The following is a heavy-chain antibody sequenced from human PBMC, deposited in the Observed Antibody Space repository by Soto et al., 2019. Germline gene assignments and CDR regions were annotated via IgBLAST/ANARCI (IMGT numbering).Heavy chain of an antibody. CDR2: IWYDGSNK. J-gene: IGHJ4*02. V-gene: IGHV3-33*01. CDR3: ARADVLLWFGELGYFDY. D-gene: IGHD3-10*01. Sequence: GGSLRLSCAASGFTFSSYGMHWVRQAPGKGLEWVAVIWYDGSNKYYADSEKGRFTISRDNSENTLYLQMNSLRAEDTAVYYCARADVLLWFGELGYFDYWGQGTLVTVSS. CDR1: GFTFSSYG.